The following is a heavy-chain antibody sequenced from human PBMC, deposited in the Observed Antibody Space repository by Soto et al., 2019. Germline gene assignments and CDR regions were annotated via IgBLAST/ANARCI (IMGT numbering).Heavy chain of an antibody. CDR2: IYYSGST. D-gene: IGHD2-15*01. CDR3: ATYCSGGSCYLDY. Sequence: QVQLQESGPGLVKPSQTLSLTCTVSGGSISSGGYYWSWIRQHPGKGLEWIGYIYYSGSTYYNPSLEGRFTIPVDTSKNQFSLKLSSVTAADTAVYYCATYCSGGSCYLDYWGQGTLVTVSS. V-gene: IGHV4-31*03. J-gene: IGHJ4*02. CDR1: GGSISSGGYY.